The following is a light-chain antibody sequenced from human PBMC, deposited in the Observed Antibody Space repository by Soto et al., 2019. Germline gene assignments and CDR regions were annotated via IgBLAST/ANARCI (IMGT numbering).Light chain of an antibody. CDR3: TSFTSRHTYV. CDR1: SSDVGGYNY. J-gene: IGLJ1*01. CDR2: DVS. Sequence: QSALTPPASVSGSPGQSITISCTGTSSDVGGYNYVSWYQQHPDKAPRLMIYDVSNRPSGVSDRFSGSKSGDTASLTISGLQAEDEADYYCTSFTSRHTYVFGTGTKVTVL. V-gene: IGLV2-14*03.